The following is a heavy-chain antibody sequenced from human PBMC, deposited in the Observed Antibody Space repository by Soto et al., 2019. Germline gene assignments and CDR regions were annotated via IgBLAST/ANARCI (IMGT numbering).Heavy chain of an antibody. Sequence: SETLSLTCTVSGGSISSSSYYWGWIRQPPGKGLEWIGSISYSGSTNYNPSLKSRVTISVDTSKNQFSLKLSSVTAADTAVYYCARKKRIAAAESYYYYGMDVWGQGTTVTVSS. V-gene: IGHV4-39*07. CDR1: GGSISSSSYY. J-gene: IGHJ6*02. CDR3: ARKKRIAAAESYYYYGMDV. CDR2: ISYSGST. D-gene: IGHD6-13*01.